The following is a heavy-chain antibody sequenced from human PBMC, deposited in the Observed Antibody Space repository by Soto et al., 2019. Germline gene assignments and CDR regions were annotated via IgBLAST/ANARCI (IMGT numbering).Heavy chain of an antibody. CDR2: IYYSGST. CDR1: GGSISSSSYY. Sequence: SETLSLTCTVSGGSISSSSYYWGWIRQPPGKGLEWIGSIYYSGSTYYNPSLKSRVTISVDTSKNQFSLKLSSVTAADTAVYYCARQSPVASTIDYWGQGTLVTVSS. J-gene: IGHJ4*02. CDR3: ARQSPVASTIDY. V-gene: IGHV4-39*01. D-gene: IGHD6-19*01.